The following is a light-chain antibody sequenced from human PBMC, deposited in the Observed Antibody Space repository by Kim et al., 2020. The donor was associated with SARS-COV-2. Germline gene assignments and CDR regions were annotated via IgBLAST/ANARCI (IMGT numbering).Light chain of an antibody. CDR1: SSDCGRDKF. Sequence: GQSVTISCTGISSDCGRDKFVSWYQQYPGKAPKLIMFDVNKRPAGVPDRFSGSKSGNTASLTISGLQAEDEAEYFCSTYAGKNNCVFGTGTKVTVL. CDR2: DVN. J-gene: IGLJ1*01. CDR3: STYAGKNNCV. V-gene: IGLV2-8*01.